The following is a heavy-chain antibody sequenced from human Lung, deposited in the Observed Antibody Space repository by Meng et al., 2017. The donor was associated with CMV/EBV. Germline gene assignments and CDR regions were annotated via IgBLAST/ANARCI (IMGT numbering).Heavy chain of an antibody. CDR2: INSDGSST. CDR3: ARVFDYDFWSGYYTNGMDV. Sequence: GESLKISCAASGFTFSSYWMHWVRQAPGKGLVWVSRINSDGSSTSYANSVKGRFTISRDNAKNTLYLQMNSLRAEDTAVYYCARVFDYDFWSGYYTNGMDVWGQGTXVTGSS. CDR1: GFTFSSYW. V-gene: IGHV3-74*01. D-gene: IGHD3-3*01. J-gene: IGHJ6*02.